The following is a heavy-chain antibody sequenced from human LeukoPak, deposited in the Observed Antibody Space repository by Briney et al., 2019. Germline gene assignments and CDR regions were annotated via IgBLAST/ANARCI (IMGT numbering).Heavy chain of an antibody. CDR2: VSGSGAST. CDR1: GFTFNSYA. D-gene: IGHD4-17*01. Sequence: GGSLRLSCAASGFTFNSYAMSWVRQAPGKGLEWVSGVSGSGASTYYADSVKGRFTISRDNSKNTLYLQMNSLRVEDTAVYYCAKNYGTSRPLYDYWGQGIVVTVSS. V-gene: IGHV3-23*01. J-gene: IGHJ4*02. CDR3: AKNYGTSRPLYDY.